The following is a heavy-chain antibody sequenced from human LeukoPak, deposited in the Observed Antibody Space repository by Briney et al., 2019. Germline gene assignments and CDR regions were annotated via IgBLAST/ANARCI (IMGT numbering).Heavy chain of an antibody. J-gene: IGHJ3*02. D-gene: IGHD3-3*01. CDR1: GRSISSYY. Sequence: SETLSLTCTVSGRSISSYYWSWLRQPAGKGLEWIGRIYTSGSTNYNPSLKSRVTMSVDTSKNQFSLKLSSVTAADTAVYYCARVRDFWSGYYRRNLDAFDIWGQGTMVTVSS. V-gene: IGHV4-4*07. CDR2: IYTSGST. CDR3: ARVRDFWSGYYRRNLDAFDI.